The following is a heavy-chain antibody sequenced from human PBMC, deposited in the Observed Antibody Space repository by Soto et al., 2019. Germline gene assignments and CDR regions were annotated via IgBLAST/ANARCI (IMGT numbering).Heavy chain of an antibody. Sequence: ASVKVSCKSSGYRFETYAMNWVRQAPGQGLEWMGWTSSYNTDTFYADKFQDRVTMTTDTSTGTAYMELRSLSSDDTAVYYCARGHGVIIGAMDVWGQGTAVTVSS. CDR1: GYRFETYA. CDR3: ARGHGVIIGAMDV. CDR2: TSSYNTDT. D-gene: IGHD2-21*01. V-gene: IGHV1-18*01. J-gene: IGHJ6*02.